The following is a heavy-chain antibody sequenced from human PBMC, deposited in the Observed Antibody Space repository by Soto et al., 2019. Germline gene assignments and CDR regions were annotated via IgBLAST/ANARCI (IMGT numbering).Heavy chain of an antibody. CDR2: INTDGSST. J-gene: IGHJ4*02. V-gene: IGHV3-74*01. D-gene: IGHD6-13*01. CDR1: GFSFSSYW. CDR3: AKVSSSWYAGFFDL. Sequence: PGGSLGLSCADSGFSFSSYWMHWVRQGPGKGLVWVARINTDGSSTNYADSVKGRFTISRDNSMNTLYLQMNTLRAEDTAIYYCAKVSSSWYAGFFDLWGQGTLVTVSS.